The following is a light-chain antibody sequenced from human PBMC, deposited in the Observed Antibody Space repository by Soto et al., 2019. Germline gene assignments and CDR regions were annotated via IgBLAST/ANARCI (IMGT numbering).Light chain of an antibody. CDR1: QSVSSSY. Sequence: IVLTQSPGTLSLSPGERVTLSCRASQSVSSSYLAWYQQKPGQAPRLLIFDASSRATGIPERFSGSGSGTEFTLTISRLEPEDFAIYYCQQYGSSPRMFGQGTKVEIK. CDR3: QQYGSSPRM. V-gene: IGKV3-20*01. J-gene: IGKJ1*01. CDR2: DAS.